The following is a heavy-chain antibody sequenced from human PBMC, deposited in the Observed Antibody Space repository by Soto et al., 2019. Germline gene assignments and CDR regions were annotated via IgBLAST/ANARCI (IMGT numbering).Heavy chain of an antibody. CDR3: VRDESISRIAEYFDL. CDR2: IYPGDSDT. CDR1: GYSFTNHW. J-gene: IGHJ2*01. V-gene: IGHV5-51*01. D-gene: IGHD3-22*01. Sequence: GESLKISCRGSGYSFTNHWIGWVRQVPGKGLEWMGIIYPGDSDTRYSPSFQGQVTISADKSISTAYLQWSSLKASDTAMYYCVRDESISRIAEYFDLWGRGALVTVSS.